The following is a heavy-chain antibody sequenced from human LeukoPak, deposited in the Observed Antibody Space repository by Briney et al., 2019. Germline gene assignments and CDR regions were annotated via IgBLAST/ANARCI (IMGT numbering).Heavy chain of an antibody. CDR1: GFTFSSYW. D-gene: IGHD4-17*01. V-gene: IGHV3-7*01. Sequence: GGSLRLSCAASGFTFSSYWMSWVRQALGKGLEWVANIKQDGSEKNYVDSVKGRFTISRDNAKNSLYLQMNSLRAEDTAVYYCARDLTTVTYFDYWGQGTLVTVSS. J-gene: IGHJ4*02. CDR3: ARDLTTVTYFDY. CDR2: IKQDGSEK.